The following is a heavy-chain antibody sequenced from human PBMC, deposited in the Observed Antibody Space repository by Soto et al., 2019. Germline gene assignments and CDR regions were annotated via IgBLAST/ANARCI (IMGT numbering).Heavy chain of an antibody. Sequence: TLSLTCTVSGGSISSGGYYWSWIRQHPGKGLEWIGYIYYSGSTYYNPSLKSRVTISVDTSKNQFSLKLSSVTAADTAVYYCARLSFSYGVDVWGQGTTVTVSS. CDR1: GGSISSGGYY. CDR3: ARLSFSYGVDV. J-gene: IGHJ6*02. CDR2: IYYSGST. V-gene: IGHV4-31*03.